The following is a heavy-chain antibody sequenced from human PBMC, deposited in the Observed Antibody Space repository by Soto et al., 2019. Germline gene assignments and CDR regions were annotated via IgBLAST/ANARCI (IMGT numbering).Heavy chain of an antibody. CDR1: GGSFSGYY. CDR3: ARDKIPGLFDY. D-gene: IGHD2-21*01. V-gene: IGHV4-34*01. CDR2: INHSGST. J-gene: IGHJ4*02. Sequence: TLXLTCAVYGGSFSGYYWTWIRQPPGTGLEWIGEINHSGSTNYNPSLKSRVTISVDTSKNQFSLKLTSVTAADTAVYYCARDKIPGLFDYWGQGTLVTVSS.